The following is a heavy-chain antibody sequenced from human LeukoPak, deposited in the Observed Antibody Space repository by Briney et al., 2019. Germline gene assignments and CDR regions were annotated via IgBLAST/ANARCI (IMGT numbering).Heavy chain of an antibody. Sequence: PGGSLRLSCAASGFTLSSYAMSWVRQAPGKGLEWVSLISGNAGSTYYADSVKGRFTISRDITKDTLYLQMNSLRAEDTAVYYCEKDGLQFSEWLPPLGYWGQGTLVTVSS. J-gene: IGHJ4*02. CDR3: EKDGLQFSEWLPPLGY. CDR2: ISGNAGST. D-gene: IGHD3-3*01. V-gene: IGHV3-23*01. CDR1: GFTLSSYA.